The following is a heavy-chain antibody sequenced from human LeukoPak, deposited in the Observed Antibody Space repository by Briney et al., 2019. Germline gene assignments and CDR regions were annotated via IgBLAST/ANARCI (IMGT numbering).Heavy chain of an antibody. Sequence: GGSLRLSCAASGFTFSDYYMSWIRQAPGKGLEWVSYISSSGSTVYYADSVKGRFTISRDNAKNSLYLQMNSLRAEDTAVYYCAREEGGGDILTGYWAYFDYWGQGTLVTVSS. CDR2: ISSSGSTV. D-gene: IGHD3-9*01. V-gene: IGHV3-11*01. CDR3: AREEGGGDILTGYWAYFDY. J-gene: IGHJ4*02. CDR1: GFTFSDYY.